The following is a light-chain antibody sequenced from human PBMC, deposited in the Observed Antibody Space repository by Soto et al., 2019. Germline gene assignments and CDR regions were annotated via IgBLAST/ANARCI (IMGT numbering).Light chain of an antibody. J-gene: IGKJ3*01. CDR2: WAS. CDR3: QQYYVTPFT. Sequence: DIVMTQSPDSLAVSLGERATINCKSSQSVLYSPNNKNYLAWYQKKPGQPPRLLIYWASTRESGVPDRFSGSGSGTNFTLTISSLRAADVAVYYCQQYYVTPFTFGPGTKVEI. CDR1: QSVLYSPNNKNY. V-gene: IGKV4-1*01.